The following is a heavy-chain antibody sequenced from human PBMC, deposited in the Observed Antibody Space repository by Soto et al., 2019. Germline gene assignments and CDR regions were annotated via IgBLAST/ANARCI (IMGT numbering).Heavy chain of an antibody. CDR3: GRRRNSFDM. J-gene: IGHJ3*02. CDR1: GFTFSDHY. Sequence: QLVESGGGFVQPGGSLRLSCADSGFTFSDHYMDWVRQAPGKGLEWIARIGPTGYTTEYAAAVRGRFTISRDNSENSLYMQMNTLQAEDAAVYYCGRRRNSFDMWGQGTKVTVSS. V-gene: IGHV3-72*01. CDR2: IGPTGYTT.